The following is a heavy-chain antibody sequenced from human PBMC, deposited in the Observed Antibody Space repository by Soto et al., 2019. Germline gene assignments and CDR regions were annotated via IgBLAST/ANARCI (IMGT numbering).Heavy chain of an antibody. Sequence: PSETLSLTCTVSGGSISSYYWSWIRQPPGKGLEWIGYIYYSGSTNYNPSLKSRVTISVDTSKNQFSLKLSSVTAADTAVYYCARAGFVYSGYDGLLEYWGQGTLVTVSS. J-gene: IGHJ4*02. CDR2: IYYSGST. D-gene: IGHD5-12*01. CDR3: ARAGFVYSGYDGLLEY. V-gene: IGHV4-59*01. CDR1: GGSISSYY.